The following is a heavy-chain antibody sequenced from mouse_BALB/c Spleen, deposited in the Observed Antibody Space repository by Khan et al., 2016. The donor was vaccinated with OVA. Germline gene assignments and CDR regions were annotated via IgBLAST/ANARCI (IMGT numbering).Heavy chain of an antibody. D-gene: IGHD1-1*01. V-gene: IGHV3-2*02. J-gene: IGHJ4*01. CDR1: GYSITSDYA. CDR3: ARKNYYGYAMDY. Sequence: EVQLQESGPGLVKPSPSLSLTCTVTGYSITSDYAWDWIRQFPGNKLEWMGYISYSGSTSFNASLKSRISFTRDTSKNTFFLQLNSVTTEDTDTYYCARKNYYGYAMDYWGQGTSVTVSS. CDR2: ISYSGST.